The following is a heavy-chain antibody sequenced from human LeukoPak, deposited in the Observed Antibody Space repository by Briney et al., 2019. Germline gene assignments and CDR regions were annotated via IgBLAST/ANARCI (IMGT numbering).Heavy chain of an antibody. CDR3: AREKDTTNWFDP. CDR2: MNPNSGNT. CDR1: GYTFTSYD. Sequence: GASVKVSCKASGYTFTSYDINWVRQATGQGLEWMGWMNPNSGNTGYAQKFQGRVTMTRNTSISTAYMELSSLRSEDTAVYYCAREKDTTNWFDPWGQGTLVTVST. D-gene: IGHD1-26*01. V-gene: IGHV1-8*01. J-gene: IGHJ5*02.